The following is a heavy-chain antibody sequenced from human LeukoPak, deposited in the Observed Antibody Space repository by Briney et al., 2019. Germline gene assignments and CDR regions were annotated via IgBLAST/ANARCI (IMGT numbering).Heavy chain of an antibody. J-gene: IGHJ3*01. CDR1: GFIFSDYA. CDR2: ISVSEGTT. Sequence: GGSLRLSCVASGFIFSDYAVTWVRQAPGKGLVWVSSISVSEGTTHYADSVKGRFTISRDNSKNTLYLQMNNLGVDDMAVYYCVKAPSGLIKGSYDVWGQGTMVTVSS. V-gene: IGHV3-23*01. CDR3: VKAPSGLIKGSYDV. D-gene: IGHD3-10*01.